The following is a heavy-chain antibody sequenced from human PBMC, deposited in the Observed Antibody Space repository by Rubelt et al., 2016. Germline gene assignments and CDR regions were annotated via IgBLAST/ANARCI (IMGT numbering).Heavy chain of an antibody. V-gene: IGHV1-3*01. CDR3: ARGLGLGYSSSWFNWFDP. Sequence: QVQLVQSGAEVKKPGASVKVSCKASGYTFNSYAMHWVRQAPGQRLEWMGWLNAGNGNTKYSQKFQGRVTITRDTSASTAYMELSSLRCEDTAVYYCARGLGLGYSSSWFNWFDPWGQEPWSPSPQ. CDR1: GYTFNSYA. D-gene: IGHD6-13*01. J-gene: IGHJ5*02. CDR2: LNAGNGNT.